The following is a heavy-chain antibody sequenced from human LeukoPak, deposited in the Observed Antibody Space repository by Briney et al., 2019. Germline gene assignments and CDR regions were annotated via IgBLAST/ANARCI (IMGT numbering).Heavy chain of an antibody. CDR2: FDPEDGET. CDR3: ATVTLNLYYYYGMDV. CDR1: GGTFSNYA. J-gene: IGHJ6*02. Sequence: ASVKVSCKASGGTFSNYAISWVRQAPGKGLEWMGGFDPEDGETIYAQKFQGRVTMTEDTSTDTAYMELSSLRSEDTAVYYCATVTLNLYYYYGMDVWGQGTTVTVSS. V-gene: IGHV1-24*01. D-gene: IGHD4-23*01.